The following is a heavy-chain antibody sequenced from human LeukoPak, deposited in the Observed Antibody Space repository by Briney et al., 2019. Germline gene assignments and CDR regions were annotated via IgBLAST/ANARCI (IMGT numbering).Heavy chain of an antibody. CDR1: GYTFTRYG. V-gene: IGHV1-18*01. D-gene: IGHD2-15*01. CDR3: ARVGCSGGDCYSSADY. CDR2: ISGYNGNT. J-gene: IGHJ4*02. Sequence: DSVKVSCKTSGYTFTRYGIAWVRQAPGQGLEGMGWISGYNGNTEYDQKFQGRVTLTTDKSTSTADMELRSLTSDDTAVYYCARVGCSGGDCYSSADYWGPGTLVTVSS.